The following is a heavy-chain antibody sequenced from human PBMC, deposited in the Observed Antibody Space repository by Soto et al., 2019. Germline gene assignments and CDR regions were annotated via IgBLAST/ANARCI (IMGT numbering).Heavy chain of an antibody. Sequence: SETLSLTCAVYGGSFSGYYWSWIRQPPGKGLEWIGEINHSGSTNYNPSLKSRVTISVDTSKNQFSLKLSSVTAADTAVYYCASSPNINRIPFDNWGQAPLVTVSS. V-gene: IGHV4-34*01. CDR3: ASSPNINRIPFDN. CDR2: INHSGST. J-gene: IGHJ4*02. D-gene: IGHD3-22*01. CDR1: GGSFSGYY.